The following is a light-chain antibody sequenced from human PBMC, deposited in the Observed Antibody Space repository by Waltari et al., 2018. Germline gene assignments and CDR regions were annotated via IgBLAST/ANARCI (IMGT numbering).Light chain of an antibody. CDR3: CSFAGTYTWV. Sequence: QSALTQPRSVSGSPGQSVTISCTGTSTDVGGYNFVSWYQHHPGKDPKLIIYDVRRRPSEVPDRFSGSKSDNTASLTISGLQAEDEAEYYCCSFAGTYTWVFGGGTKLTVL. CDR2: DVR. J-gene: IGLJ3*02. V-gene: IGLV2-11*01. CDR1: STDVGGYNF.